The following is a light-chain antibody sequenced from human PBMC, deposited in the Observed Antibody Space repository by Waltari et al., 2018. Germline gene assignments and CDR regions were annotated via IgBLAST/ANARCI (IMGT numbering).Light chain of an antibody. CDR1: QSVSSK. V-gene: IGKV3-15*01. CDR2: DAS. Sequence: DITMTQFPVTLSVSPGERATLSCRASQSVSSKLAWYQQKPGQAPRLLIYDASTRATGIQARFSGSGSWTGLTLTISSMQSEEWEVYYCQQYKNWFWTFGQGTTVEIK. J-gene: IGKJ1*01. CDR3: QQYKNWFWT.